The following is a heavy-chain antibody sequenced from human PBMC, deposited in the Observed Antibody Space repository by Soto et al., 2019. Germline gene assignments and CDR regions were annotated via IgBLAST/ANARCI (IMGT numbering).Heavy chain of an antibody. CDR1: GFTFSSYG. Sequence: QVQLVESGGGVVQPGRSLRLSCAASGFTFSSYGMHWVRQAPGKGLEWVAVIWYDGSNKYYADSVKGRFTIPRDNSKNTLYLQMNSLRAEDTAVYYCASGGSGWYYFDYWGQGTLVTVSS. J-gene: IGHJ4*02. V-gene: IGHV3-33*01. CDR3: ASGGSGWYYFDY. CDR2: IWYDGSNK. D-gene: IGHD6-19*01.